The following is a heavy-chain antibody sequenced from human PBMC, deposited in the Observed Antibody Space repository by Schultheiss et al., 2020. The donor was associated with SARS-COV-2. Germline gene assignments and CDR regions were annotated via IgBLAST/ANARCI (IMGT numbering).Heavy chain of an antibody. Sequence: GGSLRLSCAASGFSFSSYGMSWVRQAPGKGLEWVSYISSSSSTIYYADSVKGRFTISRDNAKNSLYLQMNSLRAEDTAVYYCAKEAKGYCSSTSCSTTGGFDPWGQGTLVTVSS. CDR3: AKEAKGYCSSTSCSTTGGFDP. J-gene: IGHJ5*02. V-gene: IGHV3-48*04. CDR2: ISSSSSTI. D-gene: IGHD2-2*01. CDR1: GFSFSSYG.